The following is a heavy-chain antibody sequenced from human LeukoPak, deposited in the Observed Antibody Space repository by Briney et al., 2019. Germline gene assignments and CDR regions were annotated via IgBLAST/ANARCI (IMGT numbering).Heavy chain of an antibody. Sequence: SQTLSLTCAISGDSVSSNSATWNWIRPSPSRGLEWLGRTYYRSKWYNDYAVSVKSRITINPDTSKNQFSLQLNSVTPEDTAVYYCASILWFGDSWFDPWGQGTLVTVSS. V-gene: IGHV6-1*01. CDR3: ASILWFGDSWFDP. CDR1: GDSVSSNSAT. CDR2: TYYRSKWYN. D-gene: IGHD3-10*01. J-gene: IGHJ5*02.